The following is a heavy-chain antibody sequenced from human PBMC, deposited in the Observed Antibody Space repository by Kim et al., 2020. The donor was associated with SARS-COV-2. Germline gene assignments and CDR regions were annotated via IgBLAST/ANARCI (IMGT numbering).Heavy chain of an antibody. Sequence: ASVKVSCKASGYIFTGYYVHWVRQAPGQGLEWRGWINPNSGGTNSAQKFQGRVTMNSDTSISSAYLELSRLRSDDTALYYCARASDYGDFWYCKLWGRGTLVTVSS. CDR1: GYIFTGYY. D-gene: IGHD4-17*01. V-gene: IGHV1-2*02. CDR2: INPNSGGT. CDR3: ARASDYGDFWYCKL. J-gene: IGHJ2*01.